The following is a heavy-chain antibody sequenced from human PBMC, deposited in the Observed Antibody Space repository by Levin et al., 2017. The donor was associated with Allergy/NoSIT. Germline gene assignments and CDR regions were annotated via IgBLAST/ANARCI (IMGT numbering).Heavy chain of an antibody. J-gene: IGHJ5*02. CDR2: ISPNGHNT. CDR1: GFTFNTYS. D-gene: IGHD7-27*01. CDR3: VSQKELGKLCFDP. V-gene: IGHV3-64D*06. Sequence: PGESLKISCSASGFTFNTYSMHWVRQAPGKGLEYVSSISPNGHNTYYADSVTGRFTISRDNSKNTLFLQMTSLRAEDTALYYCVSQKELGKLCFDPWGQGTLVTVSS.